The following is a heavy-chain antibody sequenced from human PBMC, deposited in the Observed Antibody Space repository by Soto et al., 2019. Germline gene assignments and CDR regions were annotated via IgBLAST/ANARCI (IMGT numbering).Heavy chain of an antibody. CDR3: AKVVLRFLEWLSSDVNWFDP. D-gene: IGHD3-3*01. J-gene: IGHJ5*02. CDR1: GFTFSSYA. CDR2: ISGSGGST. V-gene: IGHV3-23*01. Sequence: GSLRLSCAASGFTFSSYAMSWVRQAPGKGLEWVSAISGSGGSTYYADSVKGRFTISRDNSKNTLYLQMNSLRAEDTAVYYCAKVVLRFLEWLSSDVNWFDPWGQGTLVTVSS.